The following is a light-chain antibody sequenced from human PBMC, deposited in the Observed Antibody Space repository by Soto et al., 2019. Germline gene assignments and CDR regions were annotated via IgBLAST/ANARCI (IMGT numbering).Light chain of an antibody. CDR3: QQYNNWPPVT. CDR2: GAS. J-gene: IGKJ5*01. V-gene: IGKV3-15*01. Sequence: EIVMTQSPATQSVSPGERATLSCRASQSVSGNLAWYQQKPGQAPRLLIYGASTRATGIPDRFSGSGSGTEFTLTISSLQSADFAVYYCQQYNNWPPVTFGQGTRLEIK. CDR1: QSVSGN.